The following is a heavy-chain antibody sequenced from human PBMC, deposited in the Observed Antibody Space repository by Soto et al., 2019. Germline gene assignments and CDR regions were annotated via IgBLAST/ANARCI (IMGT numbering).Heavy chain of an antibody. CDR3: GRDPYYDGSGSHSGGVVF. V-gene: IGHV3-11*01. CDR2: ISGSGGII. Sequence: QVQLVESGGGSVKPGGSLRLSCAASGFTFGGFYMGWIRQAPGRGLEWVSFISGSGGIIYLADSVKGRFAISRDNTKNSLYLQMNSLRAEDTAVYYSGRDPYYDGSGSHSGGVVFSGQGTLVTVSS. J-gene: IGHJ4*02. D-gene: IGHD3-22*01. CDR1: GFTFGGFY.